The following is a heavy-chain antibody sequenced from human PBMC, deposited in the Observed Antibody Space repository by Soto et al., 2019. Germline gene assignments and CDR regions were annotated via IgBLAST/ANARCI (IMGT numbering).Heavy chain of an antibody. CDR2: ISAYNGNT. Sequence: QVQLVQSGAEVKKPGASVKVSCKTSGYTFTNFGLSWVRQAPGQGLEWMGWISAYNGNTNYAQNSQGRVTMTTDTSTSTAYTDVVSLRSYDTAKYYCARGGTPIDYSGQGTLVTVSS. D-gene: IGHD3-16*01. V-gene: IGHV1-18*01. CDR1: GYTFTNFG. CDR3: ARGGTPIDY. J-gene: IGHJ4*02.